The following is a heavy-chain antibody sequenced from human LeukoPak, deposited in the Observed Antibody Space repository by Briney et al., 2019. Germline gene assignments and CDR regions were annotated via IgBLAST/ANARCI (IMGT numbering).Heavy chain of an antibody. D-gene: IGHD3-10*01. CDR2: ISGSGGST. J-gene: IGHJ4*02. CDR1: GFTFSSYA. Sequence: PGGSLRLSCAASGFTFSSYAMSWVRQALGKGLEWVSAISGSGGSTYYADSVKGRFTISRDDSKNTLYLQMNSLRAEDTAVYYCANVYYFGSGTYESRYFDYWGQGTLVTVSS. CDR3: ANVYYFGSGTYESRYFDY. V-gene: IGHV3-23*01.